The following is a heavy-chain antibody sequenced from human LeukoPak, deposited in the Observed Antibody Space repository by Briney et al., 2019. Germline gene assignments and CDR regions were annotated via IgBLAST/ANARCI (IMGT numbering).Heavy chain of an antibody. V-gene: IGHV3-43D*03. J-gene: IGHJ4*02. CDR3: AKGGYCSSTSCYYDY. CDR2: ISWDGGST. Sequence: PGGSLRPSCAASGFTFDDYAMHWVRQAPGKGLEWVSLISWDGGSTYYADSVKGRFTISRDNSKNSLYLQMNSLRAEDTALYYCAKGGYCSSTSCYYDYWGQGTLVTVSS. CDR1: GFTFDDYA. D-gene: IGHD2-2*01.